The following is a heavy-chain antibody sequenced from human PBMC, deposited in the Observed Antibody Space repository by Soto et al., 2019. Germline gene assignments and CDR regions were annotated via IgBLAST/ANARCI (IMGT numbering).Heavy chain of an antibody. CDR2: IVPSLDTT. V-gene: IGHV1-69*11. Sequence: QVHLVQSGTEVKKPGSSVKVSCTASGGTFSSSGFSWVRQAPGQGLEWMGMIVPSLDTTNYAQKFQARVTITADEVTSTAYMDLRSLRSEDTAVYYCARWPQPRYTSDPYAVDVWGQGTRVIVSS. J-gene: IGHJ6*02. D-gene: IGHD3-16*02. CDR1: GGTFSSSG. CDR3: ARWPQPRYTSDPYAVDV.